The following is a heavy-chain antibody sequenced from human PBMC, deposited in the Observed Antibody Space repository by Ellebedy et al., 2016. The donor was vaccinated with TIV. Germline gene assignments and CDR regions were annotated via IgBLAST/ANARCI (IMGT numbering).Heavy chain of an antibody. Sequence: GESLKISCAASGFIFSGYWMHLVRQAPGKGLVWVSRINSDGSDTAYADSVRGRFTISRDNAKNTLYLQMNSLRTEDTAVYYCVKVTAWYSSSWYFAEWGQGTLVTVSS. J-gene: IGHJ4*02. CDR3: VKVTAWYSSSWYFAE. CDR2: INSDGSDT. D-gene: IGHD6-13*01. CDR1: GFIFSGYW. V-gene: IGHV3-74*01.